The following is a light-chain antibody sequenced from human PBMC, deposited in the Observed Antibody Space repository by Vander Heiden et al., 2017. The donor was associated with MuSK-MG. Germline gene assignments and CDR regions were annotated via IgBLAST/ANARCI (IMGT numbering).Light chain of an antibody. CDR3: QQSYLAPWT. CDR2: SAS. CDR1: QTISRS. J-gene: IGKJ1*01. Sequence: DIQMTQSPSSLSASVGDRITITCRASQTISRSLNWYQQKPGKAPKVLIYSASSEQSGVPSRFSGSGSGTDFTLTISSLQPEDFASYYCQQSYLAPWTFGQGTKVEFK. V-gene: IGKV1-39*01.